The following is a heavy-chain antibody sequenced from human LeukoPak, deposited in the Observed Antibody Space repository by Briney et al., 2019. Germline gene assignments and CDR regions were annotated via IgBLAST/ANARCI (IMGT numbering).Heavy chain of an antibody. CDR3: AREVRYYYGSGSYPNFDY. J-gene: IGHJ4*02. D-gene: IGHD3-10*01. V-gene: IGHV6-1*01. CDR2: TYYRSKWYN. CDR1: GDSVSSNSAA. Sequence: SQTLSLTCAISGDSVSSNSAAWNWIRHSPSRGLEWLGRTYYRSKWYNDYAVSVKSRITINPDTSKNQFSLQLNSVTPEDTAVYYCAREVRYYYGSGSYPNFDYWGQGTLVTVSS.